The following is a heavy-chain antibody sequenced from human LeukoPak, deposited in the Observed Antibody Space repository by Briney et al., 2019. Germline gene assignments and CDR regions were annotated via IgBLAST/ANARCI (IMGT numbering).Heavy chain of an antibody. V-gene: IGHV3-21*01. D-gene: IGHD3-9*01. Sequence: TGGPLRLSCAASGFTFSSYSMNWVRQSPGKGLEWVSSISSSSSYIYYADSAKGRFTISRDNAKNSLYLKMNSLRAEDTAVYYCARDLTPIYDILTGCYKSETQYFQHWGQGTLVTVSS. CDR3: ARDLTPIYDILTGCYKSETQYFQH. J-gene: IGHJ1*01. CDR1: GFTFSSYS. CDR2: ISSSSSYI.